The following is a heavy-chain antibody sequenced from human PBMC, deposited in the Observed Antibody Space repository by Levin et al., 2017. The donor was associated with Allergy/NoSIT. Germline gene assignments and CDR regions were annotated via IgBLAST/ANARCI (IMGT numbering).Heavy chain of an antibody. J-gene: IGHJ6*02. CDR1: GGSFSGYY. CDR3: ARGDYSNYFFPPYYYYGMDV. Sequence: SETLSLTCAVYGGSFSGYYWSWIRQPPGKGLEWIGEINHSGSTNYNPSLKSRVTISVDTSKNQFSLKLSSVTAADTAVYYCARGDYSNYFFPPYYYYGMDVWGQGTTVTVSS. V-gene: IGHV4-34*01. D-gene: IGHD4-11*01. CDR2: INHSGST.